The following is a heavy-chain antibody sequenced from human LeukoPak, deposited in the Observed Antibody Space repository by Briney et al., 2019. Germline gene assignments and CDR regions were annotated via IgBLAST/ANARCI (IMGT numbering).Heavy chain of an antibody. CDR3: ATVPPGKAAGPYYFDY. J-gene: IGHJ4*02. V-gene: IGHV1-24*01. Sequence: ASVKVSCKVSGYTLTELSMHWVRQAPGKGLEWMGGFDPEDGETIYAQKFQGRVTMTEDTSTDTAYMELSSLRSEDTAVYYCATVPPGKAAGPYYFDYWGQGTLVTVSS. CDR1: GYTLTELS. CDR2: FDPEDGET. D-gene: IGHD3-10*01.